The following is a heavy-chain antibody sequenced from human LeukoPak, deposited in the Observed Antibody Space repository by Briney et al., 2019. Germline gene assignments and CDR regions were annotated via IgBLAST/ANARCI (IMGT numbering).Heavy chain of an antibody. V-gene: IGHV3-7*01. J-gene: IGHJ6*02. CDR2: IKQDGSEK. Sequence: GGSLRLSCAASGVTFSSYWMSWVRQAPGKGLEWVANIKQDGSEKYYVDSVEGRFTISRDNAKNSLFLQLNSLRVEDTAVYYCARVSRDFYSNYYYYYGMDVWGQGTTVTVSS. D-gene: IGHD4-11*01. CDR1: GVTFSSYW. CDR3: ARVSRDFYSNYYYYYGMDV.